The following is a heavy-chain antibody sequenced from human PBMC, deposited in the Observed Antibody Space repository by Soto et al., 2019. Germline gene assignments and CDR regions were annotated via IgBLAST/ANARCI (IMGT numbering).Heavy chain of an antibody. D-gene: IGHD3-22*01. J-gene: IGHJ6*02. Sequence: QVQLVQSGAEVKKPGSSVKVSCQASGGTFRSYALSWERPAPGPGLEWMGGIIPIFGTANYAQKFQGRVTITADESTSTAYMELSSLRSEDTAVYYCARGLDSSGYYNYYYGMDVWGQGTTVTVSS. CDR1: GGTFRSYA. CDR2: IIPIFGTA. CDR3: ARGLDSSGYYNYYYGMDV. V-gene: IGHV1-69*01.